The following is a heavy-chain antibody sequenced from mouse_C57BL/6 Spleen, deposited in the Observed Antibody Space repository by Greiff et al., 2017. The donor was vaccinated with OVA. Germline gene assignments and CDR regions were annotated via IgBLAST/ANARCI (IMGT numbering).Heavy chain of an antibody. V-gene: IGHV1-42*01. CDR3: ARRTTVAFDY. CDR2: INPSTGGT. J-gene: IGHJ2*01. Sequence: VQLQQSGPELVKPGASVKISCKASGYSFTGYYMNWVKQSPEKSLEWIGEINPSTGGTTYNQKFKAKATLTVDKSSSTAYMQLKSLTSEDSAVYYCARRTTVAFDYWGQGTTLTVSS. CDR1: GYSFTGYY. D-gene: IGHD1-1*01.